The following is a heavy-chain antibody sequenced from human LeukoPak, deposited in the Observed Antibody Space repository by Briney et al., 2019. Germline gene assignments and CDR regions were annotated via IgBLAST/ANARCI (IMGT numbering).Heavy chain of an antibody. J-gene: IGHJ4*02. Sequence: QPGGSLRLSCAASGFAFSSYSMNWVRQAPGKGLEWVSYITSSSSAIYYADSMKGRFTISRDNAKNSLYLQMNSLRAEDTAVYYCARKSGSSGYPFDYWGRGTVVTVSS. CDR1: GFAFSSYS. D-gene: IGHD3-22*01. CDR3: ARKSGSSGYPFDY. CDR2: ITSSSSAI. V-gene: IGHV3-48*01.